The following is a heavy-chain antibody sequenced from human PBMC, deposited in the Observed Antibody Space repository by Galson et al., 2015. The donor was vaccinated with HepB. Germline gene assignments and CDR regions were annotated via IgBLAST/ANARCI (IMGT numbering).Heavy chain of an antibody. CDR2: IIPIFGTA. V-gene: IGHV1-69*13. Sequence: SVKVSCKASGGTFSSYAISWVRQAPGQGLEWMGGIIPIFGTANYAQKFQGRVTITADESTSTAYMELSSLRSEDTAVYYCARDGGTYCGGDCYYFDYWGREPWSPSPQ. CDR3: ARDGGTYCGGDCYYFDY. CDR1: GGTFSSYA. J-gene: IGHJ4*02. D-gene: IGHD2-21*01.